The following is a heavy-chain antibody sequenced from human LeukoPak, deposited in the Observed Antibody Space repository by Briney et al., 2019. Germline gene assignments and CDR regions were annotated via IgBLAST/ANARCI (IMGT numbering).Heavy chain of an antibody. D-gene: IGHD6-19*01. CDR3: ARQHSIGLKFDY. V-gene: IGHV4-39*01. Sequence: SETLSLTCTVSGVSMSSSDYYWVWIRQPPGEGLEWIGSIYYLGTTYQSPSLKSRVTISLDTSKSQFSLRLNSVTAADTAVYFCARQHSIGLKFDYRGQGALVTVSS. CDR1: GVSMSSSDYY. J-gene: IGHJ4*02. CDR2: IYYLGTT.